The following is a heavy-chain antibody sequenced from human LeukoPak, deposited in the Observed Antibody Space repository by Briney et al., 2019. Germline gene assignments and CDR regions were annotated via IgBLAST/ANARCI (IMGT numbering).Heavy chain of an antibody. CDR2: IYTSGST. V-gene: IGHV4-4*07. CDR3: ARFTKGGSSSSGYYFDY. CDR1: GVSVTSYY. Sequence: SETLSLTCTVSGVSVTSYYWSWLLQPAGKGLEWIGRIYTSGSTSYNPSLRSRLTMSVDTSKNQFSLNLSSVTAADTAVYYCARFTKGGSSSSGYYFDYWGQGTLVTVSS. J-gene: IGHJ4*02. D-gene: IGHD3-3*01.